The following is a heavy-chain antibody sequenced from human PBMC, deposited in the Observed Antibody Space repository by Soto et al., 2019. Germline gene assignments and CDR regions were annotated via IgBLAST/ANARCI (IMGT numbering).Heavy chain of an antibody. V-gene: IGHV3-30*03. D-gene: IGHD3-22*01. J-gene: IGHJ6*02. CDR2: ISYDGSNK. CDR3: ARKAPYYDSSGYSYYGMDV. Sequence: GGSLRPSCAASGFTFSSYSMHGVRQAPGKGLEWVAIISYDGSNKYYADSVKGRFTVSRDNSKNTLYVEMNSLRAEDTAVYYCARKAPYYDSSGYSYYGMDVWGQGT. CDR1: GFTFSSYS.